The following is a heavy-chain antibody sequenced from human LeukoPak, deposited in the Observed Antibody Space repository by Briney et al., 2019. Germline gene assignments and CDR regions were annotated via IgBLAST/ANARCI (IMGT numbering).Heavy chain of an antibody. CDR1: NYTFTTYG. CDR2: ISTNNGNT. Sequence: ASVKVSCKASNYTFTTYGITWVRQAPGQGLEWMGWISTNNGNTNYAQKFQGRVTMTTDTSTSTAYMELRSLRSDDTAVYYCARGHPNPWLERSYYFDYWGQGTLVTVSS. J-gene: IGHJ4*02. CDR3: ARGHPNPWLERSYYFDY. D-gene: IGHD3-22*01. V-gene: IGHV1-18*01.